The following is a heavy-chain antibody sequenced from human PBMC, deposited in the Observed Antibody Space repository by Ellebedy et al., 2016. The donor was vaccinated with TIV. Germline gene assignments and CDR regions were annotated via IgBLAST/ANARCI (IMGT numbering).Heavy chain of an antibody. V-gene: IGHV4-59*01. J-gene: IGHJ6*02. Sequence: SETLSLXCTVSGGSISSYYWSWIRQPPGKGLEWIGYIYYSGSTNYNPSLKSRVTISVDTSKNQFSLKLSSVTAADTAVYYCARGAPYSGSYLALYYYYGMDVWGQGTTVTVSS. D-gene: IGHD1-26*01. CDR3: ARGAPYSGSYLALYYYYGMDV. CDR2: IYYSGST. CDR1: GGSISSYY.